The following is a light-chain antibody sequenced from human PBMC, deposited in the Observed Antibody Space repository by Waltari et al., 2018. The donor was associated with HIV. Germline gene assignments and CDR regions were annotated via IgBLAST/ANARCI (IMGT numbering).Light chain of an antibody. CDR3: QQYYSTPRRT. J-gene: IGKJ1*01. CDR2: WAS. Sequence: DIVMPQSPDSLVVSLGERGTINCKSSQSVLYSSNNNNYLPWYQQRPLQPPKLLIYWASTREYGVPDRFSGSGSGTEFTLAISSLQAEDVAVSYCQQYYSTPRRTFGQGTKVEIK. CDR1: QSVLYSSNNNNY. V-gene: IGKV4-1*01.